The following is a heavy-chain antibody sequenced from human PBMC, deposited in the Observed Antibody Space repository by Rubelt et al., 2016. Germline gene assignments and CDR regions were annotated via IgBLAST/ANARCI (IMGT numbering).Heavy chain of an antibody. D-gene: IGHD5-24*01. CDR2: NTPTNADT. CDR3: VRESGYKYGDY. V-gene: IGHV1-2*06. Sequence: QVQLVQSGAEVKKPGAAVKVSCQAYGYIFTGSYIHWMRQDPGTGLEWMGRNTPTNADTKQAKRLQARVTMTRETSISKAYMEVRRLRSGDTAVYYCVRESGYKYGDYWGQGSLVTVSS. J-gene: IGHJ4*02. CDR1: GYIFTGSY.